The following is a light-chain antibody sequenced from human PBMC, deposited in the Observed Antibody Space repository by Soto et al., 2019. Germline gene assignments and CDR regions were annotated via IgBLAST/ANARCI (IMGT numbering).Light chain of an antibody. Sequence: EIVMTQAPSTLAVCPRERAALSCRASQSVSSYLAWYQQKPGQAPRLLIYGASSRATGIPDRFSGSGSGTDFTLTISRLEPEDFAVYYCQQYGSSLSITFGQGTRLETK. V-gene: IGKV3-20*01. J-gene: IGKJ5*01. CDR2: GAS. CDR3: QQYGSSLSIT. CDR1: QSVSSY.